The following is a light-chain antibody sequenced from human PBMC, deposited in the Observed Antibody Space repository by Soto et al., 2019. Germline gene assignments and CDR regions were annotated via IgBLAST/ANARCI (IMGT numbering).Light chain of an antibody. CDR1: QSVSNN. Sequence: EIVLTQSPGTLSLTQGERATLSCRASQSVSNNYLAWYQQKPGQAPRLLIYGASKRATGFPARFSGSGSGTDFTLTISSLQSEDFAVYYCQQYNNWPWTFGQGTKVDIK. V-gene: IGKV3-15*01. CDR2: GAS. CDR3: QQYNNWPWT. J-gene: IGKJ1*01.